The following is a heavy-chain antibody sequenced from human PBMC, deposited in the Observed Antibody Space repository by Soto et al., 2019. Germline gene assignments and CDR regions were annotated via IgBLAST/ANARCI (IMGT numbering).Heavy chain of an antibody. J-gene: IGHJ6*03. Sequence: PGGSLRLSCAASGFTFNTYPMSWVRQAPGKGLEWVSGISTSGGSTYYADSVKGRFTISRDNSKNTAYLQMNSLRAEDTAVYYCAKDITIFGVVTMDVWGKGPRSPSP. CDR2: ISTSGGST. D-gene: IGHD3-3*01. CDR1: GFTFNTYP. CDR3: AKDITIFGVVTMDV. V-gene: IGHV3-23*01.